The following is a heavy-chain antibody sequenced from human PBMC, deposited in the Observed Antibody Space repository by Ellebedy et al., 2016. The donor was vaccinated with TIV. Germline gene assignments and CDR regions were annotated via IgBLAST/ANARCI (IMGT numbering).Heavy chain of an antibody. CDR3: ARQQWLAKMDV. D-gene: IGHD6-19*01. J-gene: IGHJ6*04. CDR2: IYYSGST. V-gene: IGHV4-59*08. CDR1: GGSIRRYY. Sequence: MPSETLSLTCTVSGGSIRRYYWSWIRQPPGKGLEWIGYIYYSGSTDYNPSLKSRVTISVDTSKNQFSLKLSSVTAADTAVYYCARQQWLAKMDVWGKGTPVTVSS.